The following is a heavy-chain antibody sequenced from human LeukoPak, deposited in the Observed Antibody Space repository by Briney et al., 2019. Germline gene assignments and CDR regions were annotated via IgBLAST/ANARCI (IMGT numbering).Heavy chain of an antibody. CDR1: GFTFSSYS. D-gene: IGHD3-10*01. CDR2: ISSSSSYI. V-gene: IGHV3-21*01. CDR3: ATYMVRGPTYYFDY. J-gene: IGHJ4*02. Sequence: PGGSLRLSCAASGFTFSSYSMNWVRQAPGKGLEWVSSISSSSSYIYYADSVKGRFTISRDDAKNSLYLQMNSLRAEDTAVYYCATYMVRGPTYYFDYWGQGTLVTVSS.